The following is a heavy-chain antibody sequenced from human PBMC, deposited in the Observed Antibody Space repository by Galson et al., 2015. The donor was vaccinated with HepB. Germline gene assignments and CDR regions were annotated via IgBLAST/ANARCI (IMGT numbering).Heavy chain of an antibody. Sequence: SVKVSCKASGYTFTSYGISWVRQAPGQGLEWMGWISAYNGNTNYAQKLQGRVTMTTDTSTSTAYMELRSLRSDDTAVYYCARTDTAMGTLGYYYYYYMDVWGKGTTVTVSS. CDR2: ISAYNGNT. J-gene: IGHJ6*03. CDR1: GYTFTSYG. CDR3: ARTDTAMGTLGYYYYYYMDV. V-gene: IGHV1-18*01. D-gene: IGHD5-18*01.